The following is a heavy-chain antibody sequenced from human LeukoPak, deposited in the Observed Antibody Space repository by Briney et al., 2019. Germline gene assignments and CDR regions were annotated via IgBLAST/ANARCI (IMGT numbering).Heavy chain of an antibody. CDR3: AKGERNYDFWSGYDDRSYGMDV. J-gene: IGHJ6*02. D-gene: IGHD3-3*01. V-gene: IGHV1-69*04. CDR2: IIPILGIA. CDR1: GGTFSSYA. Sequence: SVTVSCKASGGTFSSYAISWVRQAPGQGLEWMGRIIPILGIANYAQKFQGRVTITADKSTSTAYMELSSLRSEDTAVYYCAKGERNYDFWSGYDDRSYGMDVWGQGTTVTVSS.